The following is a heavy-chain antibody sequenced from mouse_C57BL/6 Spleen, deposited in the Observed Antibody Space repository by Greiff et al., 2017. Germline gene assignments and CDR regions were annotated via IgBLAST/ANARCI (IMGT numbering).Heavy chain of an antibody. CDR1: GYSITSGYY. D-gene: IGHD2-12*01. CDR3: AREGNYSPWFAY. CDR2: ISYDGSN. V-gene: IGHV3-6*01. J-gene: IGHJ3*01. Sequence: EVKLVESGPGLVKPSQSLSLTCSVTGYSITSGYYWNWIRQFPGNKLEWMGYISYDGSNNYNPSLKNRISITRDTSKNQFFLKLNSVTTEDTATYYCAREGNYSPWFAYWGQGTLVTVSA.